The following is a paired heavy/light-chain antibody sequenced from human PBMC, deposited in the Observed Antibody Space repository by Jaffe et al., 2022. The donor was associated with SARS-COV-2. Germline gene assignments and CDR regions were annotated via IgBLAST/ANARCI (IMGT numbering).Light chain of an antibody. J-gene: IGKJ4*01. CDR1: QSLFYRPNNKNY. CDR2: WAS. CDR3: QQYYITPLT. V-gene: IGKV4-1*01. Sequence: DIVMTQSPDSLAVSLGERATINCKSSQSLFYRPNNKNYLAWYQQKVGQPPKLLIYWASTREPGVPDRFSGGGSGTDFTLTISSLQAEDVAVYYCQQYYITPLTFGGGTQVEIK.
Heavy chain of an antibody. Sequence: EVQLVESGGGLVQPGGSLRLSCSASGFTFANYAMNWVRQAPGEGLQWVSAISARGVAYYADSVKGRFSISRDNSQNTLYLQMNSLRAEDTAVYYCAKVGWSFDSGTYYQGFLDFWGQGTLVTVSS. V-gene: IGHV3-23*04. CDR2: ISARGVA. CDR3: AKVGWSFDSGTYYQGFLDF. J-gene: IGHJ4*02. D-gene: IGHD3-10*01. CDR1: GFTFANYA.